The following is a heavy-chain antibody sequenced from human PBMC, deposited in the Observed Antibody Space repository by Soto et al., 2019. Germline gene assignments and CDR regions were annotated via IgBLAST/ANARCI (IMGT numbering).Heavy chain of an antibody. CDR1: GLTFTSSA. J-gene: IGHJ6*02. D-gene: IGHD3-3*01. CDR2: IVVGSGNT. Sequence: GXEVQVCCEASGLTFTSSAMKWVRQARGQRLEWIGWIVVGSGNTNYAQKFQERVTITRDMSTSTAYMELSSLRSEDTAVYYCAADPAIFEGGMDVWGQGTTVTGSS. V-gene: IGHV1-58*02. CDR3: AADPAIFEGGMDV.